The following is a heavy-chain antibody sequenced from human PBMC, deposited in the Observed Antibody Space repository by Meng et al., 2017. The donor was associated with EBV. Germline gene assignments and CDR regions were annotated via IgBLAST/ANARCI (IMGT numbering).Heavy chain of an antibody. D-gene: IGHD5-24*01. V-gene: IGHV1-18*01. J-gene: IGHJ5*02. CDR1: GYTFTNYD. CDR3: VRDDGYCSTTDCGANWFDP. CDR2: ISTYSGDT. Sequence: QVQLVQSGAEVKKPXXXXXVXCKXSGYTFTNYDINWVRQATGQGLEWMGWISTYSGDTKYAQKFQGRVTLTADTSTTTAYMELRSLVSDDSGVYYCVRDDGYCSTTDCGANWFDPWGQGTLVTVSS.